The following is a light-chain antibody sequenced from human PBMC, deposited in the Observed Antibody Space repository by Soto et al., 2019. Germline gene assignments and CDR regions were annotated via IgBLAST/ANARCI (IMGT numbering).Light chain of an antibody. V-gene: IGKV1-33*01. CDR1: QDISDS. CDR2: DVS. CDR3: QQYHSRPLT. J-gene: IGKJ4*01. Sequence: DIQMTQSPSSLSASIGDRVTITCQASQDISDSLNWYQQKSGKAPKLLMYDVSNLEPGVPSRFSGRRSGKDFTYPNIGLQTEDFATYFCQQYHSRPLTFGGGT.